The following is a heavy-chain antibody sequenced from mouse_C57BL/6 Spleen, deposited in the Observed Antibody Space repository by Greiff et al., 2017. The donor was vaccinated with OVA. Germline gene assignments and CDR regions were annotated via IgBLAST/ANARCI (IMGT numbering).Heavy chain of an antibody. Sequence: QVQLQQPGAELVKPGASVKLSCKASGYTFTSYWMHWVKQRPGQGLEWIGMIHPNSGSTNYNEKFKSKATLTVDKSSSTAYMQLSSLTSEDSAVYYCARSGGYDDGYYFDYWGQGTTLTVSS. CDR1: GYTFTSYW. CDR3: ARSGGYDDGYYFDY. J-gene: IGHJ2*01. V-gene: IGHV1-64*01. D-gene: IGHD2-2*01. CDR2: IHPNSGST.